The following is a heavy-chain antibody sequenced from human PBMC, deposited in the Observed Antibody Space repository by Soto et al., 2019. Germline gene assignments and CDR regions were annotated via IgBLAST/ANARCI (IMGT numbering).Heavy chain of an antibody. CDR1: GGSISSYY. CDR3: ARDLWVRGIAVSGAFDI. D-gene: IGHD6-19*01. V-gene: IGHV4-59*01. Sequence: QVQLQESGPGLVKPSETLSLTCTVSGGSISSYYWSWIRQPPGKGLEWIGYIYYSGSTNYNPSLKSRVTISVDTSKNQFSLKLSSVTAADTAVYYCARDLWVRGIAVSGAFDIWGQGTMVTVSS. J-gene: IGHJ3*02. CDR2: IYYSGST.